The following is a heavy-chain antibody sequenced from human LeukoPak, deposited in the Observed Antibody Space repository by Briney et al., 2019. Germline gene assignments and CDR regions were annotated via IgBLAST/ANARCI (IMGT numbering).Heavy chain of an antibody. Sequence: GESLKISCQVSGNNFITYWIAWVRQITGKGLEWMGIIYPGDSGTIYSPSFQGQVSISADKSINDAFLQWSGLKASDTAMYYCVSSDSKAWGQGTLVTVSS. D-gene: IGHD2-21*02. CDR1: GNNFITYW. V-gene: IGHV5-51*06. J-gene: IGHJ5*02. CDR3: VSSDSKA. CDR2: IYPGDSGT.